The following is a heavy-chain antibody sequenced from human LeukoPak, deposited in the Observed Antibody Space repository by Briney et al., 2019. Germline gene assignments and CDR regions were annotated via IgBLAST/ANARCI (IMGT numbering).Heavy chain of an antibody. J-gene: IGHJ6*04. Sequence: ASVKVSCKASGYTFTSYGISWVRQAPGQGLEWMGWISAYNGNTNYAQKLQGRVTMTTDTSTSTAYMELRRLRSDDTAVYYARGNFGWLLWREYGMDVWGKGTTVTVSS. V-gene: IGHV1-18*04. CDR1: GYTFTSYG. CDR3: RGNFGWLLWREYGMDV. D-gene: IGHD3-9*01. CDR2: ISAYNGNT.